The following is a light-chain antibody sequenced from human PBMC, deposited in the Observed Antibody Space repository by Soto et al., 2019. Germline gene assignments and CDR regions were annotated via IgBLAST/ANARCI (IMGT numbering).Light chain of an antibody. J-gene: IGKJ1*01. CDR1: HTVTSNY. CDR2: GAS. CDR3: QQYGGLPRT. Sequence: EIVLTQSPDTLSLSPGERATLSCRASHTVTSNYLAWYQQKPGQAPRLLIYGASSRATDIPDRFSGSGSGTDFTLTISRLETEDFAVYYCQQYGGLPRTFGQGTKVEIK. V-gene: IGKV3-20*01.